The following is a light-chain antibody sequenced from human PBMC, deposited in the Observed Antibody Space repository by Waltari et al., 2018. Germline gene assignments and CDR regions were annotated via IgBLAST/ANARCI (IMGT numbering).Light chain of an antibody. Sequence: DVVMTQTPLSLSVTPGQPASIPCKSSQTLLHSDGQTYLYWFLQKPGQSPQLLIYAVSSRVSGVSTKFSGSGSGTDFTLKISRVESEDVGIYYCMQGLHLPRTFGQGTKVEMK. CDR2: AVS. CDR1: QTLLHSDGQTY. CDR3: MQGLHLPRT. V-gene: IGKV2-29*02. J-gene: IGKJ1*01.